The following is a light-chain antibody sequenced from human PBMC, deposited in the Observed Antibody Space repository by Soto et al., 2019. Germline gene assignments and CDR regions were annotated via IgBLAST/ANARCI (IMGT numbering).Light chain of an antibody. CDR3: QQYSSSPGGT. CDR2: GAS. CDR1: QSVSSSY. J-gene: IGKJ1*01. V-gene: IGKV3-20*01. Sequence: EIVLTQSPGTLSLSPGERATLSCRASQSVSSSYLAWYQQKPGQAPRLLIYGASSRATGIPDRFSGSGSGTDFTLTIGRLEPEDFAVYYCQQYSSSPGGTFGQGTKVEIK.